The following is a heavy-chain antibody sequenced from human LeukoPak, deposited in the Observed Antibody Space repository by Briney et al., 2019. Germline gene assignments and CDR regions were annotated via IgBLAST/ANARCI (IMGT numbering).Heavy chain of an antibody. CDR1: GYTFTGYY. J-gene: IGHJ4*02. CDR3: ARVSPAAAGPYFDY. Sequence: ASVKVSCKASGYTFTGYYMHWVRQAPGQGLEWMGWINPNSGGTNYAQKFQGRVTMTRDTSISTAYMELSRLRSDDTAVYYCARVSPAAAGPYFDYWGQGTLVTVSS. D-gene: IGHD6-13*01. CDR2: INPNSGGT. V-gene: IGHV1-2*02.